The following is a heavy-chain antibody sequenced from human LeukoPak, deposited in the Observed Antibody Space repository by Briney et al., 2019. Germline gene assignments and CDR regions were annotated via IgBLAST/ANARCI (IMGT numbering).Heavy chain of an antibody. CDR2: IRSKVDGGIT. CDR3: TTDFRGTNPFAY. CDR1: GFTFTNAW. V-gene: IGHV3-15*01. Sequence: GGSLRLSCAVSGFTFTNAWMSWVRQAPGKGLEWVGRIRSKVDGGITDYAAPVKGRFTISRDDSKNTLYLQLNSLKTEDTAVYYCTTDFRGTNPFAYWGQGTLVTVSS. J-gene: IGHJ4*02. D-gene: IGHD3-10*01.